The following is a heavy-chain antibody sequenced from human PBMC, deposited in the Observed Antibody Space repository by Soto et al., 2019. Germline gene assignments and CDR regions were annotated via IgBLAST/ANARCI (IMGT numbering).Heavy chain of an antibody. CDR2: IYYSGST. CDR1: GGSISSYY. V-gene: IGHV4-59*08. CDR3: ARWLGYGPHFDY. J-gene: IGHJ4*02. Sequence: SETLSLTCTVSGGSISSYYWSWIRQPPGKGLEWIGYIYYSGSTNYNPSLKSRMTISVDTSKNQFPLRLTSVTAADTAVYYCARWLGYGPHFDYWGQGTLVTVSS. D-gene: IGHD5-12*01.